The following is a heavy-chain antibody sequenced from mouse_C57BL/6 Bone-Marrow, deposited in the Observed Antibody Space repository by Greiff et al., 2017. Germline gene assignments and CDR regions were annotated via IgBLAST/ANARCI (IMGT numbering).Heavy chain of an antibody. CDR3: ARPSGYPALFAY. CDR2: INPNNGGT. D-gene: IGHD3-2*02. V-gene: IGHV1-22*01. CDR1: GYTFTDYN. J-gene: IGHJ3*01. Sequence: EVQLQQSGPELVKPGASVKMSCKASGYTFTDYNMHWVKQSHGKSLEWIGYINPNNGGTSYNQKFKGKATLTVNKSSSTAYMELRSLTSEDSAVXYWARPSGYPALFAYWAQGTLVTVSA.